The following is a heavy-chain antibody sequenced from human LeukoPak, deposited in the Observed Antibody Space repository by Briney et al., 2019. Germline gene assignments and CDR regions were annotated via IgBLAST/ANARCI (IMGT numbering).Heavy chain of an antibody. CDR1: GYSFTSYW. J-gene: IGHJ4*02. D-gene: IGHD6-19*01. CDR2: IYPGDSDT. V-gene: IGHV5-51*01. CDR3: ARHIALAGGTDY. Sequence: GESLKISCKGSGYSFTSYWISWVRQMPGKGLEWMGTIYPGDSDTRYNPSFRGQVTISADKSISTAYLQWSSLKASDTAMYYCARHIALAGGTDYWGQGTLVTVSS.